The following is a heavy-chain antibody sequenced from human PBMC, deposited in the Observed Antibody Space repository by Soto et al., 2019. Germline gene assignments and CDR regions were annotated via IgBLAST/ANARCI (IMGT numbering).Heavy chain of an antibody. CDR2: INSDGTDS. V-gene: IGHV3-43D*04. D-gene: IGHD3-22*01. CDR3: AKALYYYDSSPLDH. Sequence: VQLVESGGVEMQTGGSLRLSCAAAGFDFEDFAMHWVRQAPGKGLEWVSLINSDGTDSYYMDSVRGRFTISRDNGKNSLYLQMDRLTPEDTAFYFCAKALYYYDSSPLDHWGQGSLVTVSS. CDR1: GFDFEDFA. J-gene: IGHJ4*02.